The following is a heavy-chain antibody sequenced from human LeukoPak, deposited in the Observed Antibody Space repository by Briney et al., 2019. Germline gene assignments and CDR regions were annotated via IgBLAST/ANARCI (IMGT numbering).Heavy chain of an antibody. V-gene: IGHV4-39*01. CDR3: ARRGKLEPLNWFDP. D-gene: IGHD1-1*01. J-gene: IGHJ5*02. CDR1: GGSISSSSYY. CDR2: IYYSGST. Sequence: SETLSLTRTVSGGSISSSSYYWGWIRQPPGKGLEWIGSIYYSGSTYYNPSLKSRVTISVDTSKNQFSLKLSSVTAADTAVYYCARRGKLEPLNWFDPWGQGTLVTVSS.